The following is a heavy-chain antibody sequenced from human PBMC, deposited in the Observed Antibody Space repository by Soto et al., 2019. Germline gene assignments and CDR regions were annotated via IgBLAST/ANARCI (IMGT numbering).Heavy chain of an antibody. Sequence: PSETLSLTCAVSGYSISSGYYWGWIRQPPGKGLEWIGSIYHSGSTYYNPSLKSRVTISVDTSKNQFSLKLSSVTAADTAVYYCARGIYGSGAQLGFWGQGTLVTVSS. CDR1: GYSISSGYY. V-gene: IGHV4-38-2*01. D-gene: IGHD3-10*01. J-gene: IGHJ4*02. CDR3: ARGIYGSGAQLGF. CDR2: IYHSGST.